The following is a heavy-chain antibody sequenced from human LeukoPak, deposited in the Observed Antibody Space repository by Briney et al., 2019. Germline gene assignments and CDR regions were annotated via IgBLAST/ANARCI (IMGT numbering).Heavy chain of an antibody. D-gene: IGHD2-2*01. V-gene: IGHV3-30*02. CDR3: AKLVQLPPPDWFDP. CDR1: GFTFSSYG. CDR2: IRYDGSNK. J-gene: IGHJ5*02. Sequence: PGGSLRLSCAASGFTFSSYGMHWVRQAPGKGLEWVAFIRYDGSNKYYADSVKGRFTISRDNSKNTLYLQMNSLRAEDTAVYYCAKLVQLPPPDWFDPWGQGTLVTVSS.